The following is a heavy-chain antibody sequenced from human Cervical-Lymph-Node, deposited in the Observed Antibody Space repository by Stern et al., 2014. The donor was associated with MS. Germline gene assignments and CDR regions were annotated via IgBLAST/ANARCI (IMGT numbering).Heavy chain of an antibody. D-gene: IGHD2-21*01. Sequence: EVQLVESGAELKKSGESLKVSCKTSGYNFSNYWVAWVRQVSGKGLEWIGIIYPEDSDIRYSPSFQGHVTMSVDKSNTTAYLQWKSLKASDTAVYYCARWSVAFDYWGQGALITVSS. CDR2: IYPEDSDI. CDR3: ARWSVAFDY. J-gene: IGHJ4*02. V-gene: IGHV5-51*03. CDR1: GYNFSNYW.